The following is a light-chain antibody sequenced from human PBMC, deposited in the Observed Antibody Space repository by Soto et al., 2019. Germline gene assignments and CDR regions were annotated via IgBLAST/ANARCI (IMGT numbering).Light chain of an antibody. V-gene: IGKV1-6*01. Sequence: ALQMTQSPSSLSASVGDRVTITCRASQGIGNDLGWYQQKPGQAPNLLIYAASSLQSGVPSRFSGSGSGTDFTLTISSLQPEDFATYYCLQDYNYPRTFGQGTKVEIK. J-gene: IGKJ1*01. CDR3: LQDYNYPRT. CDR2: AAS. CDR1: QGIGND.